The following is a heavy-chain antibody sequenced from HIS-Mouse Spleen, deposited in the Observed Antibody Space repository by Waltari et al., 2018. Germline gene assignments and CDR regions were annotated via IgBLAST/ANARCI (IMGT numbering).Heavy chain of an antibody. CDR2: IYYSGST. J-gene: IGHJ2*01. CDR3: AREIPYSSSWYDWYFDL. Sequence: QLQLQASGPGLVKPSETLSLTCTVSGGSISSSSYYWGWIRQPPGKGLEWIGSIYYSGSTYYHPPLKSRVTISLGTSKNQVSLKLSSVTAADTAVYYCAREIPYSSSWYDWYFDLWGRGTLVTVSS. D-gene: IGHD6-13*01. V-gene: IGHV4-39*07. CDR1: GGSISSSSYY.